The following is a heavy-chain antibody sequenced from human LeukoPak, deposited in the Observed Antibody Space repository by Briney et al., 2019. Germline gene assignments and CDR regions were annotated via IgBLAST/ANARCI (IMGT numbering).Heavy chain of an antibody. CDR1: GFTFDDYA. V-gene: IGHV3-9*03. J-gene: IGHJ4*02. D-gene: IGHD5-18*01. CDR3: AKGGYSYGYPFDY. CDR2: ISWNSGSI. Sequence: GGSLRLSCAASGFTFDDYAMRWVRQAPGKGLEWVSGISWNSGSIGYADSVKGRFTISRDNAKNSLYLQMNSLRAEDMALYYCAKGGYSYGYPFDYWGQGTLVTVSS.